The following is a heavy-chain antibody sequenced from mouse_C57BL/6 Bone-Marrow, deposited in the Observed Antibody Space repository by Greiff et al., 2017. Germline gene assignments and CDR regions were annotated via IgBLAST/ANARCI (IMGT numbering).Heavy chain of an antibody. Sequence: EVKLVESGEGLVKPGGSLKLSCAASGFTFSSYAMSWVRQTPEKRLEWVAYISSGGDYSYYADTVKGRFTISRDNARNTLYLQMSSLKSEDTAMYYCTRGAYYVRFYYYAMDYWGQGTSVTVSS. V-gene: IGHV5-9-1*02. CDR3: TRGAYYVRFYYYAMDY. CDR2: ISSGGDYS. J-gene: IGHJ4*01. CDR1: GFTFSSYA. D-gene: IGHD1-1*01.